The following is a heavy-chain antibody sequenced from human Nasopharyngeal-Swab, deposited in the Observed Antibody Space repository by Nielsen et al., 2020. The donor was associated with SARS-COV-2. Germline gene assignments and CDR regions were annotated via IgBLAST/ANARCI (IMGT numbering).Heavy chain of an antibody. D-gene: IGHD3-10*01. J-gene: IGHJ5*02. CDR1: GYTFTSYA. CDR2: INTSTGNP. CDR3: ARDPTYYGSVPISYFDP. Sequence: ASVKVSCKASGYTFTSYAMNWVRQAPGQGLEWMGWINTSTGNPTYAQGFTGRFVFSLDTSVSTAYLQISSLKAEDTAVYYCARDPTYYGSVPISYFDPWGQGTLVTVSS. V-gene: IGHV7-4-1*02.